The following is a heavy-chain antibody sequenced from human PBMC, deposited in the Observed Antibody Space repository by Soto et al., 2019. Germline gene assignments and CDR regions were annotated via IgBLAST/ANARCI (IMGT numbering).Heavy chain of an antibody. Sequence: QVQLVESGGGVVQPGRSLRLSCAASGFTFSTYGMHWVRQAPGKGLEWVAVIWYDGSNKYYADSVKGRFTISRDNSKNTVYLQKNSLSAEDTAVYYCARDRGGEIWPEYFFDYWGQGTLVTVSS. V-gene: IGHV3-33*01. CDR2: IWYDGSNK. CDR1: GFTFSTYG. J-gene: IGHJ4*02. CDR3: ARDRGGEIWPEYFFDY. D-gene: IGHD3-10*01.